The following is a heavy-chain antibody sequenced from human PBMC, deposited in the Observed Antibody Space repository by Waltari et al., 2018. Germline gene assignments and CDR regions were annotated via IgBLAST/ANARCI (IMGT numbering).Heavy chain of an antibody. Sequence: EVQLVESGGGLVKPGGSLRLSCAASGFTFSSYSMNWVRQAPGKGLEWVSSISSSSSYIYYADSVKGRFTISRDNAKNSLYLQMNSLRAEDTAVYYCARDHFSYYDILTGIDYWGQGTLVTVSS. CDR3: ARDHFSYYDILTGIDY. CDR1: GFTFSSYS. CDR2: ISSSSSYI. J-gene: IGHJ4*02. D-gene: IGHD3-9*01. V-gene: IGHV3-21*01.